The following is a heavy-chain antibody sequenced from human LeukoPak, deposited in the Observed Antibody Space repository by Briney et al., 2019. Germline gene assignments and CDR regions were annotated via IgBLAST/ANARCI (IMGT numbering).Heavy chain of an antibody. Sequence: SETLSLTCTVSGDSMSYYYWSWIRQTPGKGLEWLGYMYYTGRTKYNPSLKSRVTFSLDMSKNQFSLKLDSVTAADTAMYYCTRITIHGNSDYWGQGTLVTVSS. V-gene: IGHV4-59*01. CDR2: MYYTGRT. CDR3: TRITIHGNSDY. D-gene: IGHD5-24*01. J-gene: IGHJ4*02. CDR1: GDSMSYYY.